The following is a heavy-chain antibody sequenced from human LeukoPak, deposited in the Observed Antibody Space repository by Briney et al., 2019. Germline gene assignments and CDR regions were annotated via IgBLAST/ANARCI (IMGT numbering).Heavy chain of an antibody. V-gene: IGHV3-30*04. CDR1: GFPFADYS. CDR3: ARVGETGTVTMELDL. D-gene: IGHD5-24*01. Sequence: PGGSLRLSCAAPGFPFADYSLHWVRQAPGKGLEWVALMSFDGNFENFADSVKGRFTISRDAARNMLYLHMGSLGVEDSAVYFCARVGETGTVTMELDLWGQGALVTVSS. J-gene: IGHJ1*01. CDR2: MSFDGNFE.